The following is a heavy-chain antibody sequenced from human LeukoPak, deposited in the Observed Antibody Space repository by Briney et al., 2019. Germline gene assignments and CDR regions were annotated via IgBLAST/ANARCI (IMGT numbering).Heavy chain of an antibody. CDR2: INHSGST. V-gene: IGHV4-34*01. D-gene: IGHD3-22*01. CDR1: GGSFSGYY. J-gene: IGHJ4*02. Sequence: SETLSLTCAVYGGSFSGYYWSWIRQPPGKGLEWIGEINHSGSTNYNPSLKSRVTISVDTSKNQFSLKLSSVTAADTAVYYCASRTSRDSSGYPYYFDYRGQGTLVTVSS. CDR3: ASRTSRDSSGYPYYFDY.